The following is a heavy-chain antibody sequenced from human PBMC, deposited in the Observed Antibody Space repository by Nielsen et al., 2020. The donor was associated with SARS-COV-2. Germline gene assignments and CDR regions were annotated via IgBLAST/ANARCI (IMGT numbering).Heavy chain of an antibody. J-gene: IGHJ4*02. CDR2: ISSSSTI. V-gene: IGHV3-69-1*01. CDR3: ARGSGRQWIQLWPLRYYFDY. Sequence: WIRQPPGKGLEWVSSISSSSTIYYADSVKGRFTISRGNAKNSLYLQMNSLRAEDTAVYYCARGSGRQWIQLWPLRYYFDYWGQGTLVTVSS. D-gene: IGHD5-18*01.